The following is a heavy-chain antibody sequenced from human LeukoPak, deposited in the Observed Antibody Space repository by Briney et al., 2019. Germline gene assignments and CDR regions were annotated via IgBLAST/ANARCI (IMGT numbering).Heavy chain of an antibody. CDR2: ISAYNGNT. Sequence: GASVKVSCKTSGYTFTGYHIHWVRQAPGQGLEWMGWISAYNGNTNYAQKLQGRVTMTTDTSTSTAYMELRSLRSDDTAVYYCARGYYDYVWGSYRPDYWGQGTLVTVSS. CDR3: ARGYYDYVWGSYRPDY. D-gene: IGHD3-16*02. J-gene: IGHJ4*02. CDR1: GYTFTGYH. V-gene: IGHV1-18*04.